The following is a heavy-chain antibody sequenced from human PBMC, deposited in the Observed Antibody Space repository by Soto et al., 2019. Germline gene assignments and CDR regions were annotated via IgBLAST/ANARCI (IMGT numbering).Heavy chain of an antibody. CDR1: GFTFSGSA. CDR2: IRSKANSDAT. J-gene: IGHJ4*02. D-gene: IGHD4-17*01. V-gene: IGHV3-73*01. Sequence: EVQLVESGGGLVQPGGSLTLSCAASGFTFSGSALHWVRQASGKGLEWVGRIRSKANSDATAYAASVKGRFTISRDDSKNTAYLQMNSLKTEDTAVYYCTMTTVTTWGYWGQGTLVTVSS. CDR3: TMTTVTTWGY.